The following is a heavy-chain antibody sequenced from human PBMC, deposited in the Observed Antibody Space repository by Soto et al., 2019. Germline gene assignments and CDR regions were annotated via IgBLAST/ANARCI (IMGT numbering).Heavy chain of an antibody. D-gene: IGHD5-18*01. CDR3: ARDYSSYGPFDY. V-gene: IGHV4-39*02. J-gene: IGHJ4*02. CDR2: IYYSGTS. CDR1: GGSISYDTYY. Sequence: SETLSLTCTVSGGSISYDTYYWGWIRQPPGKGLEWIGSIYYSGTSSYNPSLESRVTMSVDNAKNSLYLQMNSLRAEDTAVYYCARDYSSYGPFDYWGQGTLVTVSS.